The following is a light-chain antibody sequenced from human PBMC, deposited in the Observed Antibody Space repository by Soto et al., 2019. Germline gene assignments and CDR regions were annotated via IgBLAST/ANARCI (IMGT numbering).Light chain of an antibody. V-gene: IGKV1-5*03. Sequence: IQINQSPATLSASVGDRVTITCRASQSISTWLAWYQQKPGKVPKLLIYKASSLESGVPSRFSGSGSGTEFTLTIGSLQPDDFATYYCQQASSFPLTFGGGTKVDI. J-gene: IGKJ4*01. CDR2: KAS. CDR1: QSISTW. CDR3: QQASSFPLT.